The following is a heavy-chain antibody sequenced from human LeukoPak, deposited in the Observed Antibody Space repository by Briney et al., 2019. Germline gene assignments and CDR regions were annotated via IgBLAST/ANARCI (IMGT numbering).Heavy chain of an antibody. V-gene: IGHV3-21*01. Sequence: GGSLRLSCAASGFTFSSYSMNWVRQAPGKGLEWVSSISSSSSYIYYADSVKGRFTISRDNAKNSLYLQMNSLRAEDTAVYYCASTGRLAAAGTDYWGQGTLVTVSS. J-gene: IGHJ4*02. CDR2: ISSSSSYI. D-gene: IGHD6-13*01. CDR1: GFTFSSYS. CDR3: ASTGRLAAAGTDY.